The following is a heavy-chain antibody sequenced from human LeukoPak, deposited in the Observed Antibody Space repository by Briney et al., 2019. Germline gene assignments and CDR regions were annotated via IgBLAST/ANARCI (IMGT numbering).Heavy chain of an antibody. CDR1: GFTFSSYA. CDR3: ARGFSYYYGSGSFNWFDL. V-gene: IGHV3-30*04. D-gene: IGHD3-10*01. Sequence: GGSLRLSCAASGFTFSSYAMHWVRQAPGKGLEWVAVISYDGSNKYYADSVKGRFTISRDNSKNTLYLQMNSLRAEDTAVYYCARGFSYYYGSGSFNWFDLWGQGTLVTVSS. CDR2: ISYDGSNK. J-gene: IGHJ5*02.